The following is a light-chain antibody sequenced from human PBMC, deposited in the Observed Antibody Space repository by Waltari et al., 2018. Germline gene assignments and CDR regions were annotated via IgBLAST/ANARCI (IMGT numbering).Light chain of an antibody. V-gene: IGKV1-39*01. CDR1: QSIGIY. CDR2: GAS. J-gene: IGKJ2*01. Sequence: DIQMTQSPSSLSASVGASVTITCRASQSIGIYLNWYQQKPGKAPNLLIYGASTLQSGVPSRFTGSGSGTDFTLTISSLQPEDFATFYCQQSYGTPYTFGQGTQLEIK. CDR3: QQSYGTPYT.